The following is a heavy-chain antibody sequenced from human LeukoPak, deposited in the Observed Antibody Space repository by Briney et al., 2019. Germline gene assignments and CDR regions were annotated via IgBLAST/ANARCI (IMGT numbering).Heavy chain of an antibody. J-gene: IGHJ4*02. D-gene: IGHD1-26*01. V-gene: IGHV3-23*01. CDR2: ISGSGGST. CDR1: GFTFSSYA. Sequence: GGSLRLSCAASGFTFSSYAMSWVRQAPGKGLEWVSAISGSGGSTYYADSVKGRFTISRDNSKNTLYLQMNSLRAEDTAVYYCATTFGGTYTAFDYWGQGTLVTVSS. CDR3: ATTFGGTYTAFDY.